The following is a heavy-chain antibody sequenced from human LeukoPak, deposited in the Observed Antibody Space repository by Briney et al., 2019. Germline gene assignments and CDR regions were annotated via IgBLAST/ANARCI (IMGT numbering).Heavy chain of an antibody. CDR1: GFTFSSSA. V-gene: IGHV3-23*01. CDR3: ARAGMVRGVPRY. D-gene: IGHD3-10*01. J-gene: IGHJ4*02. Sequence: PGGSLRLSCAASGFTFSSSAMSWVRQAPGKGLAWVSSITDSGDGEYYADSVKGRFTISRDDSKNTLYLQMNSLRAEDTAVYYCARAGMVRGVPRYWGQGTLVTVSS. CDR2: ITDSGDGE.